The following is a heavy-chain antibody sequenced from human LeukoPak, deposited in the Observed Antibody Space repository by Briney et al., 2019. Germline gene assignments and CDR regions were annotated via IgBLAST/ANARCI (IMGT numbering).Heavy chain of an antibody. CDR1: GFTFSSYW. D-gene: IGHD5-18*01. J-gene: IGHJ6*03. Sequence: GGSLRLSCAASGFTFSSYWMSWVRQAPGKGLEWVANIKQDGSEKYSVDSVKGRFTISRDNAKNSLYLQMNSLRAEDTAVYYCARDVRGSVTSYFYYYMDVWGKGTTVTVSS. V-gene: IGHV3-7*01. CDR3: ARDVRGSVTSYFYYYMDV. CDR2: IKQDGSEK.